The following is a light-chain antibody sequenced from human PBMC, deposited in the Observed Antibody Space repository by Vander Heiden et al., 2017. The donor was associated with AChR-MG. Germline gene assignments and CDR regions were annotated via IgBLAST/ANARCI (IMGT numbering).Light chain of an antibody. J-gene: IGKJ3*01. V-gene: IGKV1-12*02. Sequence: DIQMTQSPSSVSSSVGDRVTIPCRARQDNTTWLAWYQQKPGKAPKLLIFAASSLQSGVPSRFSGSGSGTDFSLIISSLQPEDSASYYCQEANTFTFGPGTKVDIK. CDR3: QEANTFT. CDR1: QDNTTW. CDR2: AAS.